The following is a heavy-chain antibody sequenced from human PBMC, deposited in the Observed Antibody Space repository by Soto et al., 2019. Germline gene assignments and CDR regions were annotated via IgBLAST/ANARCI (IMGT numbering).Heavy chain of an antibody. V-gene: IGHV4-30-2*01. CDR3: ARGDRYSGSFSDYFDP. CDR1: GASISTGGYS. D-gene: IGHD1-26*01. Sequence: PSETLSLTCIVSGASISTGGYSWSWIRQPPGKGPEWIGYIYEGGRTYYKPSLKSRASISMDKSRNQFSVRLTSVTAADTAVYFCARGDRYSGSFSDYFDPWGQETLVTVSS. CDR2: IYEGGRT. J-gene: IGHJ5*02.